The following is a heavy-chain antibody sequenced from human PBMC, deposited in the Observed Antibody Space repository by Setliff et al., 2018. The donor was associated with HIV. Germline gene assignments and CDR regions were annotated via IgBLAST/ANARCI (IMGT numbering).Heavy chain of an antibody. CDR1: GYSLTSYS. D-gene: IGHD3-3*01. V-gene: IGHV7-4-1*01. CDR3: TRDHTPPPNYDFWSGQIDLRNIFYYMDV. J-gene: IGHJ6*03. CDR2: INTNTGNP. Sequence: ASVKVSCKASGYSLTSYSINWVRQAPGQGLEWMGYINTNTGNPTYAQGSTGRFVFSVDTPVSTAYLQIFSLKAEDTAVYYCTRDHTPPPNYDFWSGQIDLRNIFYYMDVWGTGSPVTVSS.